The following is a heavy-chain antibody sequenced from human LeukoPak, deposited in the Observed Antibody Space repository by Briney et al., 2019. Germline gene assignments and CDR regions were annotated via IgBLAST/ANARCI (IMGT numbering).Heavy chain of an antibody. Sequence: SETLSLTCTVSGGSISSYYWSWIRQPPGKGLEWIGYIYYSGSTNYNPSLKSRVTISVDTSKNQFSLKLSSVTAADTAVYYCARQGVDYYYYYGMDVWGKGTTVTVSS. CDR1: GGSISSYY. CDR2: IYYSGST. D-gene: IGHD3-3*01. CDR3: ARQGVDYYYYYGMDV. V-gene: IGHV4-59*01. J-gene: IGHJ6*04.